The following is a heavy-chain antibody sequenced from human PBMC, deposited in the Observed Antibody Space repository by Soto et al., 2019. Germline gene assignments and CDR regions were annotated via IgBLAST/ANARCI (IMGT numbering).Heavy chain of an antibody. CDR2: IKPDGSEK. CDR3: ARTSRSTSPDK. CDR1: GFPFSSSW. J-gene: IGHJ4*02. V-gene: IGHV3-7*01. Sequence: EVQLVGSGGGLVQPGGSLRLSCAASGFPFSSSWMSWVRQAPGKGLEWVANIKPDGSEKQYVDSLKGRFTISRDNAKNSLYLQMNSLRAEDTALYYCARTSRSTSPDKWGQGTLVTVSS. D-gene: IGHD2-2*01.